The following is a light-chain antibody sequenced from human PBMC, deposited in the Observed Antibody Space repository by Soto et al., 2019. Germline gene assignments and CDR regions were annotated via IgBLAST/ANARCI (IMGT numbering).Light chain of an antibody. J-gene: IGLJ3*02. CDR2: EVI. Sequence: QSALTQPASVTGSPGQSITISCTGTSSDIGRYDYVSWFQHHPGRAPRLLIYEVINRPSGASTRFSGSKSGNTASLTISGLQTEDEADFYCCSFTSSKTWVFGGGTKLTVL. V-gene: IGLV2-14*01. CDR3: CSFTSSKTWV. CDR1: SSDIGRYDY.